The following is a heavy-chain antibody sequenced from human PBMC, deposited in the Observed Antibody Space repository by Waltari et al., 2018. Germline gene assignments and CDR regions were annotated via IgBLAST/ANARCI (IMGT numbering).Heavy chain of an antibody. V-gene: IGHV3-23*01. CDR1: GXTFRNYA. CDR3: AXDSPVXSNYDMFPYFDX. J-gene: IGHJ4*02. D-gene: IGHD3-22*01. Sequence: EVQXLEXXGGLXQPGGSXRLSCAASGXTFRNYAMSWVRQAPGKGLEWVSAISXAGGIXYYADXVKGRFTISRXDSKNTLYLQMSSLRADXTAVYYCAXDSPVXSNYDMFPYFDXWGQGTLVTVSS. CDR2: ISXAGGIX.